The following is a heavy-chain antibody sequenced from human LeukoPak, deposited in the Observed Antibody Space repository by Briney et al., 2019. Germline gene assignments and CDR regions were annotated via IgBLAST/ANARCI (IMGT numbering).Heavy chain of an antibody. D-gene: IGHD3-22*01. V-gene: IGHV3-23*01. CDR3: AKGSRQDYDSSGYFY. CDR1: GFSFSSYA. J-gene: IGHJ4*02. Sequence: GGSLRLSCAASGFSFSSYAMSWVRQAPGKGLEWVSAIGGSGGSTYHADSVKGRFTISRDNSKNTLYLQMNSLRAEDTAVYYCAKGSRQDYDSSGYFYWGQGTLVTVSS. CDR2: IGGSGGST.